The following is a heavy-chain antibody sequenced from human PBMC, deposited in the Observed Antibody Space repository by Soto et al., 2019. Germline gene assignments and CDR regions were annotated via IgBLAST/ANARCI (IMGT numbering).Heavy chain of an antibody. D-gene: IGHD3-3*01. CDR1: GFTFSNFG. CDR3: TKGSEVARQELDY. J-gene: IGHJ4*02. Sequence: PGGSLRLSFAASGFTFSNFGMHWGRQAPGKGLEWVAAISADGSDKYFSDSVKGRFTISRDNSKNTLFLQMNSLRVEDTAVYYCTKGSEVARQELDYWGQGTLVTVSS. CDR2: ISADGSDK. V-gene: IGHV3-30*18.